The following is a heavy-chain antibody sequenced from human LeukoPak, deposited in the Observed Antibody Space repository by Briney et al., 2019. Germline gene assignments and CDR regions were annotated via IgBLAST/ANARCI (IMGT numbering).Heavy chain of an antibody. CDR1: GGTFSSYT. D-gene: IGHD3-16*01. CDR3: ARGSSYDYVWGSLYYFDY. Sequence: SVKVSCKASGGTFSSYTISWVRQAPGQGLEWMGRIIPILGIANYAQKFQGRVTMTRDTSISTAYMELSRLRSDDTAVYYCARGSSYDYVWGSLYYFDYWGQGTLVTVSS. V-gene: IGHV1-69*02. J-gene: IGHJ4*02. CDR2: IIPILGIA.